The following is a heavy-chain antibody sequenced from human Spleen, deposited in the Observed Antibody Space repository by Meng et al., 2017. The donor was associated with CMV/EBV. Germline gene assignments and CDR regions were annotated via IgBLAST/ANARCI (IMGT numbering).Heavy chain of an antibody. Sequence: SCKTSGYPFTYDYIHWVRQAPGQGLGWMGWINPNTGDTNYAQNFQGRVSMTRDTSLSTAYMELRSLTSDDTAVYYCARDGGNLDWFDPWGQGTLVTVSS. CDR2: INPNTGDT. D-gene: IGHD4-23*01. CDR3: ARDGGNLDWFDP. V-gene: IGHV1-2*02. J-gene: IGHJ5*02. CDR1: GYPFTYDY.